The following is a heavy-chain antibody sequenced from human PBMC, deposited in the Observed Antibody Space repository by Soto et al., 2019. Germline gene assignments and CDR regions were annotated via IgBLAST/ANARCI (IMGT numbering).Heavy chain of an antibody. J-gene: IGHJ4*02. CDR3: AKRRGAGGHFDY. V-gene: IGHV3-23*01. CDR2: VSIGGST. CDR1: GFTFSSYS. D-gene: IGHD2-15*01. Sequence: PGGPLRLSGAACGFTFSSYSIGWVRQGPGKGLEWVAVVSIGGSTHYADSVRGRFTISRDNSKNTLSLQMNSLTAEDTAVYFCAKRRGAGGHFDYWGQRALVAVCS.